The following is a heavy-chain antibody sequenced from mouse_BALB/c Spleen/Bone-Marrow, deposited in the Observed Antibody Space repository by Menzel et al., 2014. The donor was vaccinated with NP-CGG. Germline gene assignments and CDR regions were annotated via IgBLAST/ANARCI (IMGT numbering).Heavy chain of an antibody. J-gene: IGHJ4*01. CDR1: GFTFSNYW. V-gene: IGHV6-6*02. CDR2: IRLKSNNYAT. CDR3: ARRGRGYAMDY. Sequence: EVQLVESGGGLVQPGGSMKLSCVASGFTFSNYWMNWVRQSPEKGLEWVAEIRLKSNNYATHYAESEKGRFTISRDDSKSSGCRQMSSLRAEDTGIYCGARRGRGYAMDYWGQGASGTVSS.